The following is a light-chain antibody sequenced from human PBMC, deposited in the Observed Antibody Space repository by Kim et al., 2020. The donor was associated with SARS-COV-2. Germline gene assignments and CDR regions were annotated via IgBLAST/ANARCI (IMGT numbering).Light chain of an antibody. CDR1: NSGMKR. CDR3: QVWDSSSDHVV. J-gene: IGLJ2*01. V-gene: IGLV3-21*04. Sequence: PGRTAECALGRNNSGMKRVPWYQQKPGQAPVLVIYYDSDRPSGIPERFSGSNSGNTATLTISRVEAGDEADYYCQVWDSSSDHVVFGGGTQLTVL. CDR2: YDS.